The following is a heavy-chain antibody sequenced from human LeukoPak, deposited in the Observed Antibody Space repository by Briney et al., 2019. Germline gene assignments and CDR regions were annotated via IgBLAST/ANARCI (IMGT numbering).Heavy chain of an antibody. V-gene: IGHV1-2*02. CDR1: GYTFTAYY. J-gene: IGHJ4*02. Sequence: GASVKVSCKASGYTFTAYYLHWVRQAPGQGLEWMGWINPNTGGAKYAQKFQGRLTMTRDTSISTAYMELSRLRSDDTAVYYCARNRGAETDYWGRGTLVTVSS. CDR3: ARNRGAETDY. CDR2: INPNTGGA.